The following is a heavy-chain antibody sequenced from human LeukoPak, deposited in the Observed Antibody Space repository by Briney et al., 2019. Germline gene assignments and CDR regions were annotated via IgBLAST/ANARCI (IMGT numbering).Heavy chain of an antibody. CDR3: ARTPVIVSGAFDI. D-gene: IGHD2-21*01. CDR1: GFSLSTSGMC. Sequence: SGPTLVNPTQTLTLTCTFSGFSLSTSGMCVSWIRQPPGKALEWLARIDWDDKYYSTSLKTRLTISKDTSKNQVVLTMTNMDPVDTATYYCARTPVIVSGAFDIWGQGTMVTVSS. CDR2: IDWDDK. V-gene: IGHV2-70*11. J-gene: IGHJ3*02.